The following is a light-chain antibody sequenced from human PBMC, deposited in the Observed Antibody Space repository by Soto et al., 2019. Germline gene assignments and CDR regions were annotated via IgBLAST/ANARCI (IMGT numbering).Light chain of an antibody. CDR1: QSISTS. CDR3: QQGYTAPPT. J-gene: IGKJ1*01. Sequence: DIQMTQSPSSLSTSVGDRVTIACRASQSISTSLNWYQQKPGKAPKLLISAASSLQIGVPSRFSGSGSGTDFTLTIASLLPEDFATYYCQQGYTAPPTFGQGTRVEIK. CDR2: AAS. V-gene: IGKV1-39*01.